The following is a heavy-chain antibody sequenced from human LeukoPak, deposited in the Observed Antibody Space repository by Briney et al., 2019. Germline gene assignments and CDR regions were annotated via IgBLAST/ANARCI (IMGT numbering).Heavy chain of an antibody. Sequence: GGSLRLSCAASGFTFSSYGMHWVRQAPGKGLEWVAVIWYDGSNKYYADSVKGRFTISRDNSKNTLYLQMNSLRAEDTAVYYWGRRNYHDSSGYLGYWGQGTLVTVSS. J-gene: IGHJ4*02. CDR1: GFTFSSYG. CDR2: IWYDGSNK. V-gene: IGHV3-33*01. D-gene: IGHD3-22*01. CDR3: GRRNYHDSSGYLGY.